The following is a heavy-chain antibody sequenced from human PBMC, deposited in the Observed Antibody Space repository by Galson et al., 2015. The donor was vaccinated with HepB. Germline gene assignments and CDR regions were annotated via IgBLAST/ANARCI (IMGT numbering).Heavy chain of an antibody. J-gene: IGHJ4*02. Sequence: QSGAEVKNPGESLKISCKGSGYSFTTYWIGWVRQMPGKGLEWMGIIYPGDSETRYSPSFQGQVTISADSSISTAYLQWSSLKASDTAMYYCARHRRTTSYGYMSLDYWGQGTLVTVSS. D-gene: IGHD5-18*01. CDR3: ARHRRTTSYGYMSLDY. V-gene: IGHV5-51*01. CDR2: IYPGDSET. CDR1: GYSFTTYW.